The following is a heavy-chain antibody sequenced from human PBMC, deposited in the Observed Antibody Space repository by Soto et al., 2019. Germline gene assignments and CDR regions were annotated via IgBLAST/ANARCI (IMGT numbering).Heavy chain of an antibody. CDR3: ARVVVITVFYFDY. Sequence: SETLSLTCTVSGGSISSGGYYWSWISQHPGKGLEWIGYIYYSGSTYYNPSLKSRVTISVDTSKNQFSLKLSSVTAADTAVYYCARVVVITVFYFDYWGQGTLVTSPQ. J-gene: IGHJ4*02. CDR1: GGSISSGGYY. CDR2: IYYSGST. V-gene: IGHV4-31*03. D-gene: IGHD3-22*01.